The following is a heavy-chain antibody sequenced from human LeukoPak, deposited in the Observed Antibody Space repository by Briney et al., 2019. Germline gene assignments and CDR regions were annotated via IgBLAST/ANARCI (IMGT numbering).Heavy chain of an antibody. J-gene: IGHJ3*02. CDR1: GGSISSYY. CDR2: IYYSGST. V-gene: IGHV4-59*08. CDR3: ARMVRGVHDAFDI. D-gene: IGHD3-10*01. Sequence: PSETLSLTCTVSGGSISSYYWSRIRQPPGKGLEWIGYIYYSGSTNYNPSLKSRVTISVDTSKNQFSLKLSSVTAADTAVYYCARMVRGVHDAFDIWGQGTMVTVSS.